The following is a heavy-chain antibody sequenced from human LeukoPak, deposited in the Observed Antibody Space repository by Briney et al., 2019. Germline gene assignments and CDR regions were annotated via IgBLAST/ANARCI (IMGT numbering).Heavy chain of an antibody. D-gene: IGHD3-9*01. J-gene: IGHJ4*02. CDR3: ARTNYDILTGYFLDY. Sequence: ASVKVSCKASGYTFTNYAIHWVRQAPGQRLEWMGWINTGNGNTKYPQEFQGRVTITRDTSASTAYMELSSLRFEDMAVYYCARTNYDILTGYFLDYWGQGTLVTVSS. CDR2: INTGNGNT. CDR1: GYTFTNYA. V-gene: IGHV1-3*03.